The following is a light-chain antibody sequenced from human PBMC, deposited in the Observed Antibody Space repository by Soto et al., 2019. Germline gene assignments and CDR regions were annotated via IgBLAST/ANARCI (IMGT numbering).Light chain of an antibody. J-gene: IGKJ1*01. CDR2: AAS. CDR1: QSISSY. V-gene: IGKV1-39*01. Sequence: DIQMTQSPSSLSASVGDRVTITCRASQSISSYLNWYQQKPGKAPKLLIYAASSFQSGVPPRFNGSRAGTEFSLTISSLQPEDFATYVCQQSYSTPSWTFGQGTKVEIK. CDR3: QQSYSTPSWT.